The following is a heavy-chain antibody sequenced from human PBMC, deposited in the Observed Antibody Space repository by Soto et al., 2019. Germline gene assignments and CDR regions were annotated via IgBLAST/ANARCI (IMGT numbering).Heavy chain of an antibody. D-gene: IGHD2-15*01. V-gene: IGHV4-34*01. Sequence: SETLSLTCAVYGGSFSGYYWSWIRQPPGKGLEWIGEINHSGSTNYNPSLKSRVTISVDTSKNQFSLKLSSVTAADTAVYYCARDPHLYCSGGSCYWSLDYWGQGTLVTVS. CDR3: ARDPHLYCSGGSCYWSLDY. J-gene: IGHJ4*02. CDR1: GGSFSGYY. CDR2: INHSGST.